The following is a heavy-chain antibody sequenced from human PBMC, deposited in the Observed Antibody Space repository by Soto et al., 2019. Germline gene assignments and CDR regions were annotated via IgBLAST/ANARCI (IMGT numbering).Heavy chain of an antibody. CDR3: ARFHSSSWYGYYYYYMDV. J-gene: IGHJ6*03. V-gene: IGHV1-8*01. Sequence: ASVKVSCKASGYTFTSYDINWVRQATGQGLEWMGWMNPNSGNTGYAQKFQGRVTMTRNTSISTAYMELSSLRSEDTAVYYCARFHSSSWYGYYYYYMDVWGKGTTVTVS. D-gene: IGHD6-13*01. CDR2: MNPNSGNT. CDR1: GYTFTSYD.